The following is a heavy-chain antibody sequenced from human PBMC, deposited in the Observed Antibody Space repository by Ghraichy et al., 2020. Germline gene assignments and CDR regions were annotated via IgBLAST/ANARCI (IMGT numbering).Heavy chain of an antibody. Sequence: SETLSLTCTVSGGSISSYYWSWIRQPPGKGLEWIGYIYYSGSTNYNPSLKSRVTISVDTSKNQFSLKLSSVTAADTAVYYCASTSLNCSSTSCYMGYGMDVWGQGTTVTVSS. CDR3: ASTSLNCSSTSCYMGYGMDV. CDR1: GGSISSYY. V-gene: IGHV4-59*01. CDR2: IYYSGST. D-gene: IGHD2-2*02. J-gene: IGHJ6*02.